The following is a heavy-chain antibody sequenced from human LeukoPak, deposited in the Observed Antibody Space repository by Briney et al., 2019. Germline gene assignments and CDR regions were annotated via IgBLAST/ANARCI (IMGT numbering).Heavy chain of an antibody. D-gene: IGHD5-24*01. V-gene: IGHV3-7*01. CDR1: GFTFSSYW. J-gene: IGHJ6*02. CDR3: ARDQMAYYYAMDV. Sequence: PGGSLRLSCAASGFTFSSYWMNWARQAPGKGLEWVASINHNGNVNYYVDSVKGRFTISRDNAKNSLYLQMNSLRAEDTAVYYCARDQMAYYYAMDVWGQGTTVTVSS. CDR2: INHNGNVN.